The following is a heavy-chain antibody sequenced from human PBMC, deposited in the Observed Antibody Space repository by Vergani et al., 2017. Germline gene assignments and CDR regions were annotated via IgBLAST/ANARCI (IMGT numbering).Heavy chain of an antibody. CDR3: ARARYDYVWGSYRYLNYFDY. CDR2: INHSGST. J-gene: IGHJ4*02. Sequence: QVQLQQWGAGLLKPSETLSLTCAVYGGSFSGYYWSWIRQPPGKGLEWIGEINHSGSTNYNPSLKSRVTISVDTSKNQFSLKLSSVTAADTAVYYCARARYDYVWGSYRYLNYFDYWSQGTLVTVSS. CDR1: GGSFSGYY. V-gene: IGHV4-34*01. D-gene: IGHD3-16*02.